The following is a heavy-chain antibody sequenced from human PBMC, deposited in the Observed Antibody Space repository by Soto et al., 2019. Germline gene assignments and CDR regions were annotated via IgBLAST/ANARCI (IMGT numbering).Heavy chain of an antibody. CDR3: GSGKNLDYLDY. J-gene: IGHJ4*02. D-gene: IGHD2-15*01. CDR2: IYYSGST. Sequence: SETLSLTCTVSGGSISSGDYYWSWIRQPPGKGLEWIGNIYYSGSTYYNPSLKSRVTISVDTSKKQFPLKLSSVTAADTAVYFCGSGKNLDYLDYWGQGTLVTVSS. CDR1: GGSISSGDYY. V-gene: IGHV4-30-4*01.